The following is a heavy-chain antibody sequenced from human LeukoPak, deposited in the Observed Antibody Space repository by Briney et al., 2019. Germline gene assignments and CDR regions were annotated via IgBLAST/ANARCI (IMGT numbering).Heavy chain of an antibody. CDR1: GFTFSSYG. CDR3: AREIQGELTGEFDY. V-gene: IGHV3-30*19. D-gene: IGHD1-26*01. Sequence: GGSLRLSCAASGFTFSSYGMHWVRQAPGKGLEWVAVISYDGSNKYYADSVKGRFTISRDNSKNTLYLQMNSLRAEDTAVYYCAREIQGELTGEFDYWGQGTLVTVSS. J-gene: IGHJ4*02. CDR2: ISYDGSNK.